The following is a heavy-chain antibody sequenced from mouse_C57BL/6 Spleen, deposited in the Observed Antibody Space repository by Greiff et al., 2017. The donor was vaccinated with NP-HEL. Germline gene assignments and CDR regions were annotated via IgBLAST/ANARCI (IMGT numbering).Heavy chain of an antibody. D-gene: IGHD2-5*01. CDR3: ARSDYYSNYGVSELYFDY. V-gene: IGHV1-72*01. CDR1: GYTFTSYW. CDR2: IDPNSGGT. Sequence: VQLQQPGAELVKPGASVKLSCKASGYTFTSYWMHWVKQRPGRGLEWIGRIDPNSGGTKYNEKFKSKATLTVDKPSSTAYMQLSSLTSEDSAVYYCARSDYYSNYGVSELYFDYWGQGTTLTVSS. J-gene: IGHJ2*01.